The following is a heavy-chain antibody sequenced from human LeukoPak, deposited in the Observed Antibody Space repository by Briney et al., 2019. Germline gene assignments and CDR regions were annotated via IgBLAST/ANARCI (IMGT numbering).Heavy chain of an antibody. CDR3: SRSVDYALDY. Sequence: GASVKVSCKASGYSFSSHGISWVRQAPGQGLEWMGWISIYSGNTNYAQKFQGRVTMTTDTSTTTVYMEVGSLRFDDAAVYYCSRSVDYALDYWGQGTLVTVSS. CDR2: ISIYSGNT. V-gene: IGHV1-18*01. D-gene: IGHD4-17*01. J-gene: IGHJ4*02. CDR1: GYSFSSHG.